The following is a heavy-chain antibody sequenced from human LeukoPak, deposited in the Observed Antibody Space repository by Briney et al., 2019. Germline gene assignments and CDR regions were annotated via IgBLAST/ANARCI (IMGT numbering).Heavy chain of an antibody. Sequence: PGGSLRLSCAASGFTFVGNAVTWVRQAPGKGLEWVSTSGSGDTYYADSVKGRFTISRDDSKSTLSLQMNSLRAEDTALYYCAKKYYYGSGTYIFYFDYWGQGTPVTVSS. V-gene: IGHV3-23*01. J-gene: IGHJ4*02. CDR2: SGSGDT. D-gene: IGHD3-10*01. CDR1: GFTFVGNA. CDR3: AKKYYYGSGTYIFYFDY.